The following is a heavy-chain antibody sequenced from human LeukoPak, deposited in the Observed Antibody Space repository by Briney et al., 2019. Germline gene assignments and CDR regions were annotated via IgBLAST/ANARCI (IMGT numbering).Heavy chain of an antibody. CDR2: ILWNGGST. D-gene: IGHD1-1*01. CDR1: GFTFDDYG. Sequence: PGGSLRLSCAASGFTFDDYGMSWVRQAPGKGLEWVSGILWNGGSTGYADSVKGRFTISRDNVKNSLYLQMNSLRAEDTAVYYCARGGSGNWNAPFDYWGQGTLVTVSS. J-gene: IGHJ4*02. CDR3: ARGGSGNWNAPFDY. V-gene: IGHV3-20*04.